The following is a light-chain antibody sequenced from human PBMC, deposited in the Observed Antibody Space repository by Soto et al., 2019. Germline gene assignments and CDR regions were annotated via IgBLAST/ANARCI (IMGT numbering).Light chain of an antibody. CDR2: AAS. CDR3: QQSYSTPWT. Sequence: DIQMTQSPSSLSASVGDRVTITCRASQSISSYLNWFQQKPGKAPKLLIYAASSLQSGLPSRFSGSGSGSDFTLTISSLQPGDFATYYCQQSYSTPWTFGQGTKVEIK. V-gene: IGKV1-39*01. J-gene: IGKJ1*01. CDR1: QSISSY.